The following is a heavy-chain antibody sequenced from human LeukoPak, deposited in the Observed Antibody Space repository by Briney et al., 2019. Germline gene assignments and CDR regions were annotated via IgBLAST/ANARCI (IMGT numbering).Heavy chain of an antibody. D-gene: IGHD5-12*01. J-gene: IGHJ4*02. Sequence: PGGSLRLSCAASGFTFSSYAMTWVRQAPGKGLEWVSSIGSSSSYIYYADSVKGRFTISRDNAKNSLYLQMNSLRAEDTAVYYCARGPAGEVGSNYWGQGTLVTVSS. CDR3: ARGPAGEVGSNY. V-gene: IGHV3-21*01. CDR2: IGSSSSYI. CDR1: GFTFSSYA.